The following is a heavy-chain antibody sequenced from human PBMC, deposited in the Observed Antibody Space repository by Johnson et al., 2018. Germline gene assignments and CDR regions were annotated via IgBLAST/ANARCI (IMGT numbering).Heavy chain of an antibody. D-gene: IGHD6-19*01. Sequence: QVQLVQSGAEVKKPGSSVKVSCKASGGTFSSYTISWVRQAPGQGLEWMGRIIPILGIANYAQKFQGRVTITADKSTSTAYMELRSLRSDDTAVYYCARARYSSGWYGVGFYYDGMDVWGQGTTVTVSS. CDR1: GGTFSSYT. CDR3: ARARYSSGWYGVGFYYDGMDV. V-gene: IGHV1-69*04. CDR2: IIPILGIA. J-gene: IGHJ6*02.